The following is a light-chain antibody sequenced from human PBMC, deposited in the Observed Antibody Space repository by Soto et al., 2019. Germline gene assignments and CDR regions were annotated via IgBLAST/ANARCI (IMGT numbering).Light chain of an antibody. CDR3: AAWDDSLNAWV. CDR2: SHD. Sequence: QAVVTQPPSASQTPGQRVTISCSGSRSNVGRNSVSWYQHVPGTAPKLLIYSHDQRPSGVPDRISASRSGTAASLAISGLWSEDEAFYYCAAWDDSLNAWVFGGGTKLTVL. CDR1: RSNVGRNS. J-gene: IGLJ3*02. V-gene: IGLV1-44*01.